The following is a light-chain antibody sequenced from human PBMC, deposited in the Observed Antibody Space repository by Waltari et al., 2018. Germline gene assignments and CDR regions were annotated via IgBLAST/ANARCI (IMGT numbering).Light chain of an antibody. CDR3: QQYDNLLPT. CDR2: DAS. Sequence: DIQMTQSPSSLSASVGDRVTITCPASQDISNYLNWYQQKPGKAPKLLIYDASNLETGVPSRFSGSGSGTDFTFTISSLQPEDIATYYCQQYDNLLPTFGGGTKVEIK. CDR1: QDISNY. J-gene: IGKJ4*01. V-gene: IGKV1-33*01.